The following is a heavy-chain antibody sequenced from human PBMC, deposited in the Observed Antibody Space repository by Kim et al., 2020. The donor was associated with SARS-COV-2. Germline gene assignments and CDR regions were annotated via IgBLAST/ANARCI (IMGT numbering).Heavy chain of an antibody. Sequence: SETLSLTCTVSGGSISSSSYYWGWIRQPPGKGLEWIGSIYYSGSTYYNPSLKSRVTISVDTSKNQFSLKLSSVTAADTAVYYCARHVIVFRRRGVEVVAATIDYWGEGALVTVSS. D-gene: IGHD2-15*01. CDR3: ARHVIVFRRRGVEVVAATIDY. V-gene: IGHV4-39*01. CDR2: IYYSGST. CDR1: GGSISSSSYY. J-gene: IGHJ4*02.